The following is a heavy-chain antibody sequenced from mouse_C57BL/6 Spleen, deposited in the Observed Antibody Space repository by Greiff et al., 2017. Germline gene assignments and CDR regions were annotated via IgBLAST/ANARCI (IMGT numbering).Heavy chain of an antibody. D-gene: IGHD1-1*01. V-gene: IGHV1-72*01. J-gene: IGHJ1*03. CDR1: GYTFTSYW. CDR2: SDPNSGGT. Sequence: QVQLQQPGAELVKPGASVKLSCKASGYTFTSYWMHWVKQRPGRGLGWIGRSDPNSGGTKYNEKFKSKATLTVDKPSSTAYMQLSSLTSEDSAVYYCARWNFYGSSYDWYFDVWGTGTTVTVSS. CDR3: ARWNFYGSSYDWYFDV.